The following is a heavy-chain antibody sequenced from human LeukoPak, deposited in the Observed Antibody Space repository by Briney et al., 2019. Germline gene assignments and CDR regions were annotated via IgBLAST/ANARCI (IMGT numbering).Heavy chain of an antibody. CDR2: ISYDGSNK. Sequence: GGSLRLSCAASGFTFNNYGMHWVRQAPGKGLEWVAVISYDGSNKYYADSVKGRFTISRDNSKNTLYLQMNSLRAEDTAVYYCARFDYADYLAFDYWGQGTLVTVSS. CDR1: GFTFNNYG. D-gene: IGHD4-17*01. V-gene: IGHV3-30*03. CDR3: ARFDYADYLAFDY. J-gene: IGHJ4*02.